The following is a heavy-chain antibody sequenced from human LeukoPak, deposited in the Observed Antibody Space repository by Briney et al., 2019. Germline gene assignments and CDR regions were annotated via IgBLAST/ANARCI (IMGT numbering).Heavy chain of an antibody. CDR3: VKSIRDSSSYYYFDQ. V-gene: IGHV3-23*01. CDR1: GFTFISYA. Sequence: PGGSLRLSCAASGFTFISYAMNCVRQAPGKGLEWVSGISGSGGSTYYADSVKGRFTISRDNSKNTLYLQMNSLRAEDTAVYYCVKSIRDSSSYYYFDQWGQGTLVTVSS. D-gene: IGHD3-22*01. CDR2: ISGSGGST. J-gene: IGHJ4*02.